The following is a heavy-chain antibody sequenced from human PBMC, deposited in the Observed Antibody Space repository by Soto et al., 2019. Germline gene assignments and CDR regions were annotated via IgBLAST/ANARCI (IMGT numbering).Heavy chain of an antibody. CDR1: GGSISSSSYY. V-gene: IGHV4-39*01. J-gene: IGHJ4*02. CDR3: AKQSIAAAASVDY. CDR2: IYYSGST. Sequence: SETLSLTCTVSGGSISSSSYYWGWIRQPPGKGLEWIGSIYYSGSTYYNPSLKSRVTISVDTSKNQFSLKLSSVTAADTAVYYCAKQSIAAAASVDYWGQGTLVTVSS. D-gene: IGHD6-13*01.